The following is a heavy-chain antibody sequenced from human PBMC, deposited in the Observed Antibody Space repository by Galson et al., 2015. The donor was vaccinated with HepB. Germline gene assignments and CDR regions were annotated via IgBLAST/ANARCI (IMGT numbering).Heavy chain of an antibody. J-gene: IGHJ4*02. CDR3: ARQTRGGSGHKDY. V-gene: IGHV5-10-1*01. D-gene: IGHD1-26*01. CDR1: GYSFTHYW. CDR2: IDPSDSDT. Sequence: QSGAEVKKPGESLGISCKGSGYSFTHYWISWVRQMPGKGLEWMGRIDPSDSDTNHSPSFQGHVTISTDKSISTAYLQWSSLKASDTAMYYCARQTRGGSGHKDYWGQGTLVTVSS.